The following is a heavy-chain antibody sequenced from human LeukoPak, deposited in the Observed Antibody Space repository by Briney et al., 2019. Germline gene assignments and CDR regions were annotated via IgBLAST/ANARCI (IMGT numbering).Heavy chain of an antibody. CDR2: IIPIFGTA. CDR1: GYTFTSYG. D-gene: IGHD3-10*01. V-gene: IGHV1-69*13. Sequence: SVKVSCKASGYTFTSYGISWVRQAPGQGLEWMGGIIPIFGTANYAQKFQGRVTITADESTSTAYMELSSLRSEDTAVYYCARYIMVRELYYFDYWGQGTLVTVSS. CDR3: ARYIMVRELYYFDY. J-gene: IGHJ4*02.